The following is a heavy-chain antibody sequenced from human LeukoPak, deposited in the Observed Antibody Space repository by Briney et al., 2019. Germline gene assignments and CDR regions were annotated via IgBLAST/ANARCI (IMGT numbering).Heavy chain of an antibody. Sequence: SETLSLTCAVYGGSFSGYYWSWIRQPPGKGLEWIGEINHSGSTNYNPSLKSRATISVDTSKNQFSLKLSSVTAADTAVYYCAKISGSNWFDPWGQGTLVTVSS. CDR2: INHSGST. CDR3: AKISGSNWFDP. D-gene: IGHD6-19*01. CDR1: GGSFSGYY. J-gene: IGHJ5*02. V-gene: IGHV4-34*01.